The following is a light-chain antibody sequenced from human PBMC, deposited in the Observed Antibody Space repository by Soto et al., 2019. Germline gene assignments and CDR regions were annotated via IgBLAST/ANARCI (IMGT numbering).Light chain of an antibody. CDR1: QYINTR. Sequence: DIVFTRSRATLSWLPGDRVTLACRASQYINTRLAWYQHRPGQSPRLLIYQTSLRAAGIPARFSASGSGTDFTLTISDVQPEDFALYYCHQRQSWPRTFGQGTKVDIK. V-gene: IGKV3-11*01. J-gene: IGKJ1*01. CDR2: QTS. CDR3: HQRQSWPRT.